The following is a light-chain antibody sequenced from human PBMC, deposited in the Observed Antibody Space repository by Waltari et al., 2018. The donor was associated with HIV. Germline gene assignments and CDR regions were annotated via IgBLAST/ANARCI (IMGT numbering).Light chain of an antibody. CDR1: RGSIASSY. CDR2: EDY. V-gene: IGLV6-57*01. Sequence: NFMLTQPHSVSESPGKTVTISCTRSRGSIASSYVQWYQKRPGSSPTTVIYEDYQRPSGVPDRFSGSIDSSSNSASLSISGLKTDDEADYYCQSYDTNNVIFGGGTKLTVL. CDR3: QSYDTNNVI. J-gene: IGLJ2*01.